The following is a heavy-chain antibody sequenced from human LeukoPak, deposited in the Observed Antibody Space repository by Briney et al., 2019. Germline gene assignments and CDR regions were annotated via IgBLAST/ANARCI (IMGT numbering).Heavy chain of an antibody. CDR2: ISTSSSYI. D-gene: IGHD6-19*01. CDR1: GFTFTSYN. CDR3: ARDGGYTSGWYDY. J-gene: IGHJ4*02. Sequence: GGSLRLSCAASGFTFTSYNMNWVRQAPGKGLEWVSSISTSSSYIYYADSMKGRFTISRDNAKNSLYLQMNSLRAEDTAVYYCARDGGYTSGWYDYWGQGTLVTVSS. V-gene: IGHV3-21*01.